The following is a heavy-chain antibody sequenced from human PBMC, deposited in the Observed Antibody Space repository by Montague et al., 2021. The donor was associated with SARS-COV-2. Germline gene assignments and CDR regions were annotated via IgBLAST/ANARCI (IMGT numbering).Heavy chain of an antibody. CDR1: GDSIGAYY. V-gene: IGHV4-59*01. CDR3: ARESRLKYLEWSGSRYDYYGMDV. Sequence: SETLSLTCTVSGDSIGAYYWSWIRQPPGKGPEWIAYISSSGTTNYSPSLKSRITVSVDTSRNQLSLKLSSVTAADSAVYYCARESRLKYLEWSGSRYDYYGMDVWGQGTTVTVSS. D-gene: IGHD3-3*01. CDR2: ISSSGTT. J-gene: IGHJ6*02.